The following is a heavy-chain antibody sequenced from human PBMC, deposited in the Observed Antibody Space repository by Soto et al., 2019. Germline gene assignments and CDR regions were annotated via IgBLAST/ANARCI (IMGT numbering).Heavy chain of an antibody. V-gene: IGHV1-2*04. D-gene: IGHD3-22*01. Sequence: GASVKVSCKASGYTFTGYYMHWVRQAPGQGLEWMGWINPNSGGTNYAQKFQGWVTMTRDTSISTAYMELSRLRSDDTAVYYCARELSSGDYYYYMDVWGKGTTVTVSS. CDR1: GYTFTGYY. J-gene: IGHJ6*03. CDR2: INPNSGGT. CDR3: ARELSSGDYYYYMDV.